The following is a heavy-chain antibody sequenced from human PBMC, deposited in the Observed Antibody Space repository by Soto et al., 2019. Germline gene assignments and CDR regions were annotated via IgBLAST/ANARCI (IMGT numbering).Heavy chain of an antibody. V-gene: IGHV4-59*08. CDR2: IYYSGST. J-gene: IGHJ4*02. Sequence: QVQLQESGPGLVKPSETLSLTCTVSGGSISSYYWSWIRQPPGKGLEWIGYIYYSGSTNYNPSLKSRVTRSAGTFKNPFSLKLSSVTAADTAVYYCARHGPIAAAGTVFDYWGQGTLVTVSS. D-gene: IGHD6-13*01. CDR3: ARHGPIAAAGTVFDY. CDR1: GGSISSYY.